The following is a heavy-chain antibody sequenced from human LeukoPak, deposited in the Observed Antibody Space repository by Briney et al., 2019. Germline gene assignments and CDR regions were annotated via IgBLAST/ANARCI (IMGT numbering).Heavy chain of an antibody. Sequence: GGSLRLSCAASGFTFSSYAMSWVRQAPGKGLEWVSAISGSGATTHYTDSVKGRFTISRDNSKNTLFLQMKSLRAEDTAVYYCAKSGVGATSLWYIDYWGQGTLVTVSS. D-gene: IGHD1-26*01. V-gene: IGHV3-23*01. CDR1: GFTFSSYA. CDR2: ISGSGATT. J-gene: IGHJ4*02. CDR3: AKSGVGATSLWYIDY.